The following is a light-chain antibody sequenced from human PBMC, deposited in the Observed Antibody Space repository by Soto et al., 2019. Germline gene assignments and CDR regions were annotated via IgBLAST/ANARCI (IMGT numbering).Light chain of an antibody. CDR1: QSVSSSY. Sequence: EIVLTQSPGTLSLSPGEGATLSCRGSQSVSSSYLAWYQQKPGQAPRLLIYGASSRATGIPDRFSGSGSGTDFTLTISRLEPEDFAVYYCQQYGSSPLWTFGQGTKV. CDR3: QQYGSSPLWT. CDR2: GAS. J-gene: IGKJ1*01. V-gene: IGKV3-20*01.